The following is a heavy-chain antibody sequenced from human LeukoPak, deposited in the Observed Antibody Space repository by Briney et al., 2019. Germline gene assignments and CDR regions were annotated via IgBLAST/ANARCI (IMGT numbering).Heavy chain of an antibody. J-gene: IGHJ6*02. CDR1: GFTFSNHW. CDR2: INQDGSEK. Sequence: GGSLRLSCAASGFTFSNHWMSWIRQAPGKGLEWVANINQDGSEKYYVDSVKGRFTVSRDNAKNSLDLQMNTLRAEDTAVYYCARRKLTYYYGMDVWGQGTTVTVSS. D-gene: IGHD1-7*01. CDR3: ARRKLTYYYGMDV. V-gene: IGHV3-7*01.